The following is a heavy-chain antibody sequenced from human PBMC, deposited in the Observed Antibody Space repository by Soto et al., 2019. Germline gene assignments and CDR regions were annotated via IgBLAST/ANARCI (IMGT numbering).Heavy chain of an antibody. J-gene: IGHJ4*02. Sequence: SVKVSCKASGGTFSSYAISWVRQAPGQGLEWMGGIIPIFGTANYAQKFQGRVTITADESTSTAYMELSSLRSEDTAVYYCARDIGSGSGSYFDYWAQGTLVTVSS. CDR3: ARDIGSGSGSYFDY. CDR1: GGTFSSYA. V-gene: IGHV1-69*13. D-gene: IGHD3-10*01. CDR2: IIPIFGTA.